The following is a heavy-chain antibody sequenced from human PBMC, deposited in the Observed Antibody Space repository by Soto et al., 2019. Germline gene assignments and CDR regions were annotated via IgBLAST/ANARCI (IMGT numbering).Heavy chain of an antibody. Sequence: QVQLVESGGGVVQPGGSLRLSCTGTGFTFSNYGIRWVRQAPGKGLEWVGFVWHDGNNEYYADSLKGRITISRDNSNKTVSLLISSMRAEDSAVYYCVRDKCRTTRCYPNYFDPWGQGTLVTVSS. CDR1: GFTFSNYG. CDR3: VRDKCRTTRCYPNYFDP. CDR2: VWHDGNNE. V-gene: IGHV3-33*08. D-gene: IGHD2-2*01. J-gene: IGHJ5*02.